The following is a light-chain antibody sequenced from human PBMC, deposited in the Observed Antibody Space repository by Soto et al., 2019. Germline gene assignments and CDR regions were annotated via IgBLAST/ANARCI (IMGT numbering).Light chain of an antibody. CDR3: QQYNSWPRT. Sequence: EIEMTQSPGTLSVSPGEGATLSCRASESVSRNLAWYQQKPGQAPRLLIYGASTRATGIPARFSGSGSGTEFTLTISSLQSEDFAVFFCQQYNSWPRTFGQGTKVDI. V-gene: IGKV3-15*01. CDR2: GAS. CDR1: ESVSRN. J-gene: IGKJ1*01.